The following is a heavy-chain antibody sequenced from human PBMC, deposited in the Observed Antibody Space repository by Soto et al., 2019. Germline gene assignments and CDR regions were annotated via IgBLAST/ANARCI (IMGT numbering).Heavy chain of an antibody. CDR2: IKGDETTT. V-gene: IGHV3-74*01. CDR1: GFTFTDYW. J-gene: IGHJ6*02. Sequence: EVQLVESGGGLVQPGGSLRLSCAASGFTFTDYWVHWVRQPPGKGLVWVARIKGDETTTNYAVSVEGRFTISRDNARNTVYLQINSLRAEDTAVYFCARGLRGAYGMDVWGQGTTVTVSS. D-gene: IGHD2-21*02. CDR3: ARGLRGAYGMDV.